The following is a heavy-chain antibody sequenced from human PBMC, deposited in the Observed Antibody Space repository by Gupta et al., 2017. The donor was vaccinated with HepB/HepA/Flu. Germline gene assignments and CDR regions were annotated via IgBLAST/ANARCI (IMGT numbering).Heavy chain of an antibody. V-gene: IGHV6-1*01. CDR2: KYYRSKWYN. Sequence: QVQLPQSGPGLVKPSQTLSLTCAISGDSVSSNSVAWNWIRQSPSSGLEWVGRKYYRSKWYNDYAVSVKSRITVNPDTSKNQFSLQLNSGTPEDTAVYYCARAYRHYFDFWGQGTLVTVSS. CDR3: ARAYRHYFDF. D-gene: IGHD1-14*01. CDR1: GDSVSSNSVA. J-gene: IGHJ4*02.